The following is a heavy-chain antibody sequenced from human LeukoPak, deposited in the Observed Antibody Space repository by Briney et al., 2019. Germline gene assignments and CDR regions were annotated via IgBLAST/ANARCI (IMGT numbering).Heavy chain of an antibody. V-gene: IGHV3-30-3*01. J-gene: IGHJ4*02. CDR2: ISYDGSNK. Sequence: GRSLRLSCAASGFTFSSYAMHWVRQAPGTGLEWVAVISYDGSNKHYADSVKGRFTISRDNSKNTLYLQMNSLRAEDTAVYYCARPYSSSYGFDYWGQGTLVTVSS. CDR1: GFTFSSYA. CDR3: ARPYSSSYGFDY. D-gene: IGHD6-6*01.